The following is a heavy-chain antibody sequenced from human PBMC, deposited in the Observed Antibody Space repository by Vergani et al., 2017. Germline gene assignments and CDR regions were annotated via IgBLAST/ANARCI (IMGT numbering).Heavy chain of an antibody. J-gene: IGHJ4*02. CDR2: MYHSGTT. CDR3: ARHQIGRYTEY. D-gene: IGHD1-14*01. Sequence: QLQLQESGPGLVKPSETLSLTCSVSGDSITSRLDYWGWIRQTPGKGLEWIGSMYHSGTTYYNPSLKSRATLSVDKSKNHISLQMTSVTAADTAVYYCARHQIGRYTEYWGQGILVTVSS. V-gene: IGHV4-39*01. CDR1: GDSITSRLDY.